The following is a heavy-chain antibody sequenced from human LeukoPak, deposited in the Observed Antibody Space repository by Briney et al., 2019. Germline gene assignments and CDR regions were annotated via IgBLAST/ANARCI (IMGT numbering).Heavy chain of an antibody. Sequence: ASVKVSCKVSGDSLTEVPMYWVRQAPGKGLEWMGGFDPEEGETIYAQKFQGRVTMTEDTSTDTAYMELSSLRSEDTAIYYCAIVRDFATIAVPGFNVWGKGTTVTVSS. CDR2: FDPEEGET. J-gene: IGHJ6*04. CDR1: GDSLTEVP. CDR3: AIVRDFATIAVPGFNV. D-gene: IGHD6-19*01. V-gene: IGHV1-24*01.